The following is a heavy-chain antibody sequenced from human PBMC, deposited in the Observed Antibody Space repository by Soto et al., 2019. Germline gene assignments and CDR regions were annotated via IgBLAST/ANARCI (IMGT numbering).Heavy chain of an antibody. CDR3: APLSVSLSGPYGIHV. Sequence: TLSLTCTISGGSISNYWTWIRQTPGKGLEWIGSMLYSGLTYYNPSLKSRVTLSVDTSKNQFSVRLNSVTASDTAVYYCAPLSVSLSGPYGIHVWGQGTTVTVS. V-gene: IGHV4-59*04. J-gene: IGHJ6*02. CDR2: MLYSGLT. D-gene: IGHD2-15*01. CDR1: GGSISNY.